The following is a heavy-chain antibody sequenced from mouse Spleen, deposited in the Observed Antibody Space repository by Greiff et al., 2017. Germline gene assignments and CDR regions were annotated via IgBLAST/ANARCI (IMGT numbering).Heavy chain of an antibody. J-gene: IGHJ4*01. V-gene: IGHV1-72*01. D-gene: IGHD2-13*01. CDR1: GYTFTSYW. CDR2: IDPNSGGT. Sequence: QVQLKQPGAELVKPGASVKLSCKASGYTFTSYWMHWVKQRPGRGLEWIGRIDPNSGGTKYNEKFKSKATLTVDKPSSTAYMQLSSLTSEDSAVYYCAKARGGDYEGAMDYWGQGTSVTVSS. CDR3: AKARGGDYEGAMDY.